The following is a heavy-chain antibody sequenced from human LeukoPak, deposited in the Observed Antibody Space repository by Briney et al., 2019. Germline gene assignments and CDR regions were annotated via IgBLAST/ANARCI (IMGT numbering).Heavy chain of an antibody. V-gene: IGHV4-61*08. J-gene: IGHJ3*02. CDR1: GGSFRRGGYY. D-gene: IGHD3-10*01. CDR3: ARDLVTMVRGVFFDI. Sequence: PSETLSLTCTVSGGSFRRGGYYWSWIRQPPGGGLKWIGDIYDIRNTNYNPSLKSRVTMSLDPSKNQFSLKLNSVTAADTAVYYCARDLVTMVRGVFFDIWGQGTMVTVSS. CDR2: IYDIRNT.